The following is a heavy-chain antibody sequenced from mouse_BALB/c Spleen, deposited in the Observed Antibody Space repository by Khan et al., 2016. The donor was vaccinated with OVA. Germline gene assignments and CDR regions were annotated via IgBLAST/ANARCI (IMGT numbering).Heavy chain of an antibody. V-gene: IGHV1-7*01. CDR2: INPSTGYT. CDR3: AIRGLRWDFDY. D-gene: IGHD1-1*01. J-gene: IGHJ2*01. CDR1: GYTFINYW. Sequence: QIQLVQSGAELAKPGASVKMSCKASGYTFINYWILWIKQRPGQGLEWIGYINPSTGYTEYNQNFKDKATLTADKSSSTAYMQLSSLTSEDSTVXYCAIRGLRWDFDYGGQGTTLTVSS.